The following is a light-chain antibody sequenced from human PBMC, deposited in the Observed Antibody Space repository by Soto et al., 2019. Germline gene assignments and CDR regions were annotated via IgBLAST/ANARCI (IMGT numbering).Light chain of an antibody. J-gene: IGKJ1*01. Sequence: DIQMTQSPSSLSASVGDRVTITCRASQTVGDHLNWYQQKPGTAPKLLFSRASILQSGVPSRFTGSGVATDFTLTISSLQPKDFATDYCHQTFLSPPTFGQGTKVEIK. V-gene: IGKV1-39*01. CDR3: HQTFLSPPT. CDR1: QTVGDH. CDR2: RAS.